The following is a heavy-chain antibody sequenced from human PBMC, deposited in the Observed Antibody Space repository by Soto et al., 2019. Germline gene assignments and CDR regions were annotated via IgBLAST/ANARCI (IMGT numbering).Heavy chain of an antibody. CDR2: IIPIFGTA. CDR3: ATRYRSGWYYYYGMDV. D-gene: IGHD6-19*01. Sequence: QVQLVQSGAEVKKPGSSVKVSCKASGGTFSSYAISWVRLAPGQGLEWMGGIIPIFGTANYAQKFQGRVTITADESTSTAYMELSSLRSEDTAVYYCATRYRSGWYYYYGMDVWGQGTTVTVSS. V-gene: IGHV1-69*01. CDR1: GGTFSSYA. J-gene: IGHJ6*02.